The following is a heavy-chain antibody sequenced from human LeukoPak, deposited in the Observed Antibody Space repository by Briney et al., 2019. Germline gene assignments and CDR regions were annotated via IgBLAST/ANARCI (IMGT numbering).Heavy chain of an antibody. CDR1: GFTFSNYE. CDR3: ASRALIEAGKGYYFDY. CDR2: ISSTATII. Sequence: GGSLRLSCAAPGFTFSNYEMSWVRQAPGKGLEWLSYISSTATIIYYADSVKGRFTISRDNAKNSLYLQMNSRSAEDTAVYYCASRALIEAGKGYYFDYWGQGTLVTVSS. V-gene: IGHV3-48*03. D-gene: IGHD6-13*01. J-gene: IGHJ4*02.